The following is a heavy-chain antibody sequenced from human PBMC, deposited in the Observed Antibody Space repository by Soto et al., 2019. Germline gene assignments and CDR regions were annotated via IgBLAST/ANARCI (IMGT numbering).Heavy chain of an antibody. Sequence: SESLSLTCTVSGGSISSSSYYWGWIRQPPGKGLEWIGSIYYSGSTYYNPSLKSRVTISVDTSKNQFSLKLSSVTAADTAVYYCARQGYNSYYDILTGEFDYWGQGTLVTVS. J-gene: IGHJ4*02. CDR3: ARQGYNSYYDILTGEFDY. CDR2: IYYSGST. V-gene: IGHV4-39*01. CDR1: GGSISSSSYY. D-gene: IGHD3-9*01.